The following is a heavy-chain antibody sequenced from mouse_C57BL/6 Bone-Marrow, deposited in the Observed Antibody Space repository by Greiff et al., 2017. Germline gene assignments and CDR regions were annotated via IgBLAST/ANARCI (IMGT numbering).Heavy chain of an antibody. D-gene: IGHD1-1*01. CDR3: ARAYCYYWYFDV. V-gene: IGHV5-4*01. CDR1: GFTFSSYA. J-gene: IGHJ1*03. Sequence: DVQLQESGGGLVKPGGSLKLSCAASGFTFSSYAMSWVRQTPEKRLEWVATIRDGGSYTYYPDNVKGRFTISRDNAKNTLYLQMCHVKSEDTAMYYCARAYCYYWYFDVWGTGTTVTVSS. CDR2: IRDGGSYT.